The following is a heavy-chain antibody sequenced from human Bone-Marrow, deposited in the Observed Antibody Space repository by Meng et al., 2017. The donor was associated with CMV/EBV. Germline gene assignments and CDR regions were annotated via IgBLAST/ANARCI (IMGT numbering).Heavy chain of an antibody. Sequence: GSLRLSCTVSGGSISSYYWSWIRQPPGKGLEWIGYIYYSGSTNYNPSLKSRVTISVDTSKNQFSLKLSSVTAADTAVYYRARGGGYYNYYYYGMDVCGQGTTVTASS. CDR1: GGSISSYY. D-gene: IGHD3-22*01. CDR3: ARGGGYYNYYYYGMDV. J-gene: IGHJ6*02. CDR2: IYYSGST. V-gene: IGHV4-59*01.